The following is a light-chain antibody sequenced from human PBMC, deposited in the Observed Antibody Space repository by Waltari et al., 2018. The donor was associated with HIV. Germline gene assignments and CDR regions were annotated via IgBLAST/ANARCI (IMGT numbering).Light chain of an antibody. CDR1: SSNIGSDF. CDR3: TTWDSSVTAWV. CDR2: SND. Sequence: QSVLTQPPSASGPPGQRVTISCSGSSSNIGSDFVYWYQQRPGTAPKLLIYSNDQRPSGVPDRFSGSKSGTSASLAISGLRSEDEADYYCTTWDSSVTAWVFGGGTKLTVL. J-gene: IGLJ3*02. V-gene: IGLV1-47*02.